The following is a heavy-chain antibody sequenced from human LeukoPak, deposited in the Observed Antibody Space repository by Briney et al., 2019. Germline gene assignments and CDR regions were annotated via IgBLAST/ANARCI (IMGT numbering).Heavy chain of an antibody. J-gene: IGHJ3*02. CDR3: AREASRASTFDI. V-gene: IGHV1-2*02. CDR2: INPNSGGT. CDR1: GYTFTSYG. Sequence: ASVKVSCKASGYTFTSYGISWVRQAPGQGLEWMGWINPNSGGTNYAQKFQGRVTMTRDTSITTAHMELSWLRTDDTAVYYCAREASRASTFDIWGQGTVVTVSS. D-gene: IGHD1-26*01.